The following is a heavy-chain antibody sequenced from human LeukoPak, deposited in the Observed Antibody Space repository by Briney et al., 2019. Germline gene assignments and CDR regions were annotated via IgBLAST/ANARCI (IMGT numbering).Heavy chain of an antibody. CDR2: IIPIFGTA. CDR1: GGTFSSYA. D-gene: IGHD3-22*01. V-gene: IGHV1-69*05. CDR3: ARGILEYYYDSSGYLDY. J-gene: IGHJ4*02. Sequence: SVKVSCKAPGGTFSSYAISWVRQAPGQGLEWMGGIIPIFGTANYAQKFQGRVTITTDESTSTAYMELSSLRSEDTAVYYCARGILEYYYDSSGYLDYWGQGTLVTVSS.